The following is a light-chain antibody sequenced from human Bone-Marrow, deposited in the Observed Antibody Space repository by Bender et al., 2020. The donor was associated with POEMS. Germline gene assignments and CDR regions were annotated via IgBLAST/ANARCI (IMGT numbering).Light chain of an antibody. CDR1: SSNFGAGYD. CDR2: GYS. CDR3: QSLDNSLSVFYV. Sequence: QSVLTPPPSASGTPGQTVTISCSGGSSNFGAGYDVQWYQHFPGTAPKLLIYGYSNRPSGVPDRFSGSKSGTSASLVITGLQAEDEADYYCQSLDNSLSVFYVFGTGTKVTVL. J-gene: IGLJ1*01. V-gene: IGLV1-40*01.